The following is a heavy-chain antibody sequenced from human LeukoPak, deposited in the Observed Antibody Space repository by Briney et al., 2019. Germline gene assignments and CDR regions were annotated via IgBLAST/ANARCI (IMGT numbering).Heavy chain of an antibody. CDR1: GGSISSSSYY. V-gene: IGHV4-39*01. D-gene: IGHD3-16*02. Sequence: SETLSLTCTVSGGSISSSSYYWGWIRQPPGKGLEWIGSSYYSGSTYYNPSLKSRHTISEDPSKNQFSLELRSVRAPDTAVLYCARHGDYVWGSYRYLAWTPPYYFDYWGQGTLVTVSS. CDR3: ARHGDYVWGSYRYLAWTPPYYFDY. J-gene: IGHJ4*02. CDR2: SYYSGST.